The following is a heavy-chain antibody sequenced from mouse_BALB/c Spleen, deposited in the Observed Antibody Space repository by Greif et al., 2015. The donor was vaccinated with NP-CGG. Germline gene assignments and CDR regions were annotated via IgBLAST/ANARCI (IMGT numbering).Heavy chain of an antibody. J-gene: IGHJ2*01. D-gene: IGHD2-4*01. CDR1: GYAFTNYL. CDR3: ARSFYDYGGYFDY. CDR2: INPGSGGT. V-gene: IGHV1-54*01. Sequence: QVQLQQSGAELVRPGTSVKVSCKASGYAFTNYLIEWVKQRPGQGLEWIGVINPGSGGTNYNEKFKGKATLTADKSSSSAYMQLSSLTSDDSAFYFCARSFYDYGGYFDYWGQCTTLTISS.